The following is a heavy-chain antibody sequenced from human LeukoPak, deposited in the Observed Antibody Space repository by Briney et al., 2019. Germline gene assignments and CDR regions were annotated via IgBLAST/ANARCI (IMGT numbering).Heavy chain of an antibody. D-gene: IGHD4-17*01. CDR3: AADTYGDFDFDY. Sequence: ASVKVSCKGSGYTLSNHAFSWVRQAPGQGLEWMGWINPNSGGTNYAQKFQGWVTMTRDTSISTAYMELSRLRSDDTAVYYCAADTYGDFDFDYWGQGTLVTVSS. CDR2: INPNSGGT. V-gene: IGHV1-2*04. J-gene: IGHJ4*02. CDR1: GYTLSNHA.